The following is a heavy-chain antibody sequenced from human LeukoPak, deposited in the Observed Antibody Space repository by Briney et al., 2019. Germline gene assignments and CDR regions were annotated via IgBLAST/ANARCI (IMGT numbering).Heavy chain of an antibody. CDR2: IIPIFGTA. J-gene: IGHJ4*02. D-gene: IGHD3-22*01. Sequence: GASVKVSCKASGGTFNNYAISWVRQAPGQGLEWMGGIIPIFGTAKYAQKVQGRVTIPADESTSTAYMELSSLRSEDTAVYYCARAQFYYDSSGPYYFDYWGQGTLVTVSS. CDR1: GGTFNNYA. CDR3: ARAQFYYDSSGPYYFDY. V-gene: IGHV1-69*13.